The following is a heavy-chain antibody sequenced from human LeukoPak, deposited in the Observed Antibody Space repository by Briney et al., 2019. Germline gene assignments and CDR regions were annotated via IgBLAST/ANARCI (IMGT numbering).Heavy chain of an antibody. Sequence: GASLRLSCAASRFTFSSYAISWVRQAPGKGLEWVSAISGSGGSTYYADSVKGRFTISRDNSKNTLYLQMNSLRAEDTAVYYCAKDYYDSSGYYFNFDYWGQGTLVTVSS. J-gene: IGHJ4*02. D-gene: IGHD3-22*01. CDR1: RFTFSSYA. CDR2: ISGSGGST. CDR3: AKDYYDSSGYYFNFDY. V-gene: IGHV3-23*01.